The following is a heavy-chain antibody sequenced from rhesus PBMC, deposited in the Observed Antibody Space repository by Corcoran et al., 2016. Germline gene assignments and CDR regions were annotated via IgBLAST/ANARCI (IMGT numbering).Heavy chain of an antibody. V-gene: IGHV4-76*01. CDR3: ARLYGRFTALVDYFDY. CDR2: SYGSSGST. Sequence: QVQLQESGPGLVKPSETLALTCAVFGGSISGGYDWSWIRQPPGKGREWIGYSYGSSGSTNYNLSLKNRVTISKDTSKHQFSLKLSSVTAADTAVYYCARLYGRFTALVDYFDYWGQGVLVTVSS. CDR1: GGSISGGYD. J-gene: IGHJ4*01. D-gene: IGHD2-27*01.